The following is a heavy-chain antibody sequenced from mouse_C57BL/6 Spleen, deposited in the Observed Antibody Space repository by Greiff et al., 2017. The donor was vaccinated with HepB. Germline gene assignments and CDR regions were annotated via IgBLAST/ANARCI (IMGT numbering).Heavy chain of an antibody. Sequence: VKVVESGAELVKPGASVKISCKASGYAFSSYWMNWVKQRPGKGLEWIGQIYPGDGDTNYNGKFKGKATLTADKSSSTAYMQLSSLTSEDSAVYFCARRIYDGYYDQAMDYWGQGTSVTVSS. CDR1: GYAFSSYW. J-gene: IGHJ4*01. CDR3: ARRIYDGYYDQAMDY. CDR2: IYPGDGDT. V-gene: IGHV1-80*01. D-gene: IGHD2-3*01.